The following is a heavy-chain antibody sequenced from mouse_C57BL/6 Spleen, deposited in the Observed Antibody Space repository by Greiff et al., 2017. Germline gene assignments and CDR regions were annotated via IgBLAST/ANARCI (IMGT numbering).Heavy chain of an antibody. V-gene: IGHV1-59*01. CDR3: ARGFFSGSYAMDY. D-gene: IGHD3-2*02. CDR2: IDPSDSYT. CDR1: GYTFTSYW. Sequence: VQLQQPGAELVRPGTSVKLSCKASGYTFTSYWMHWVKQRPGQGLEWIGVIDPSDSYTNYNQKFKGKATLTVDTSSSTAYMQLSSLTSEDSAVYYCARGFFSGSYAMDYWGQGTSVTVSS. J-gene: IGHJ4*01.